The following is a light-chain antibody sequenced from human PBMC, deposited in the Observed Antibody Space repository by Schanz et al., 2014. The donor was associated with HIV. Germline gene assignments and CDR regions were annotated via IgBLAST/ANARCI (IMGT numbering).Light chain of an antibody. CDR1: QSISNN. CDR3: QQYSDWPPST. Sequence: VMTQSPATLSVSPGERATLSCRASQSISNNLAWYQHKPGQAPRLLTYGAFTRATGIPVRFSGRGSGTEFTLTISGLQSEDFALYYCQQYSDWPPSTFGQGTKVEIK. V-gene: IGKV3-15*01. CDR2: GAF. J-gene: IGKJ2*01.